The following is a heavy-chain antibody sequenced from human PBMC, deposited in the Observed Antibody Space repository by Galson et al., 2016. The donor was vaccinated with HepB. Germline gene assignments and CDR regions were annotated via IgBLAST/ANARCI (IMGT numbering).Heavy chain of an antibody. Sequence: SLRLSCAVSGFSVSDDYMSWVRQAPGKGLEWVSIIYSDGRTYYADSVKGRFIISRDNSKNTLYLQMNSLSPDDTAVYYCARETSSNMRADWWGQGTLVTVSS. CDR1: GFSVSDDY. V-gene: IGHV3-53*01. J-gene: IGHJ4*02. CDR2: IYSDGRT. CDR3: ARETSSNMRADW.